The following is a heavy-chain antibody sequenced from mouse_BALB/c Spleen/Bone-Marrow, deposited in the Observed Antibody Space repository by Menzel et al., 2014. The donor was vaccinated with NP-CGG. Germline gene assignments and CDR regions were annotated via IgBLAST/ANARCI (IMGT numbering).Heavy chain of an antibody. Sequence: EVQAVEYGGGLVKPGGALKLSCAASGFTFSSYAMSWVRQTPEKRLEWVATISSGGSYTYYPDSVKGRFTISRDNAKNTLYLQMSSLRSEDTAMYYCARREYGTYVGYAMDYQGQGTTVTVSS. CDR2: ISSGGSYT. CDR1: GFTFSSYA. J-gene: IGHJ4*01. CDR3: ARREYGTYVGYAMDY. V-gene: IGHV5-9-3*01. D-gene: IGHD2-10*02.